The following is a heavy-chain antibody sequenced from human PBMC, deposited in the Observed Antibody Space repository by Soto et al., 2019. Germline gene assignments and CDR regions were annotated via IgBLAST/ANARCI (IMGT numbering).Heavy chain of an antibody. J-gene: IGHJ4*02. CDR1: GYTFTGYY. V-gene: IGHV1-2*02. CDR2: INPNSGGT. Sequence: ASVKVSCKASGYTFTGYYMRWVRQAPGQGLEWMGWINPNSGGTNYAQKFQGRVTMTRDTSISTAYMELSRLRSDDTAVYYCARDPPPSSSWFFPPFDYWGQGTLVNVSS. D-gene: IGHD6-13*01. CDR3: ARDPPPSSSWFFPPFDY.